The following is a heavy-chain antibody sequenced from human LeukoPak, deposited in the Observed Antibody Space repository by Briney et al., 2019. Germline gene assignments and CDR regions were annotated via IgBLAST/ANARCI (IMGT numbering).Heavy chain of an antibody. V-gene: IGHV4-34*01. CDR3: ARGSPRAGPAGRTFDY. J-gene: IGHJ4*02. CDR1: GGFFCGYY. Sequence: SESLSLTCAVDGGFFCGYYWRWIRQPPGKGREWIGEINHSGRTNYNPSLKSRVPLVVDTVKNQFSLKLSSVTAADTAVYYSARGSPRAGPAGRTFDYWGQGTLVTVSS. D-gene: IGHD6-19*01. CDR2: INHSGRT.